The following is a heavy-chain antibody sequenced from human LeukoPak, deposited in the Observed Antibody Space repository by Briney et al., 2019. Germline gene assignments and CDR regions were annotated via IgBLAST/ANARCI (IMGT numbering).Heavy chain of an antibody. Sequence: GGSLRLSCAASGFTFSDYYMSWIRQAPGKGLEWVSYISSSGSTIYYADSVKGRFTISRDNAKNSLYLQMNSLRAEDTAVYYCARDLFPRTVRCLRDWGQGTLVTVSS. J-gene: IGHJ4*02. CDR1: GFTFSDYY. CDR2: ISSSGSTI. CDR3: ARDLFPRTVRCLRD. D-gene: IGHD4-17*01. V-gene: IGHV3-11*04.